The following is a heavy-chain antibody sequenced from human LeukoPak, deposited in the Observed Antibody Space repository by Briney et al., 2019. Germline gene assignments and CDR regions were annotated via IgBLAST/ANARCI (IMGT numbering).Heavy chain of an antibody. V-gene: IGHV4-38-2*02. CDR1: GYSISSGYY. J-gene: IGHJ3*02. CDR2: IYHSGST. CDR3: ARTMTTVEPGAFDI. D-gene: IGHD4-17*01. Sequence: SETPSLTCTVSGYSISSGYYWGWIRQPPGKGLEWIGSIYHSGSTYYNPSLKSRVTISVDTSKNQFSLKLSSVTAADTAVYYCARTMTTVEPGAFDIWGQGTMVTVSS.